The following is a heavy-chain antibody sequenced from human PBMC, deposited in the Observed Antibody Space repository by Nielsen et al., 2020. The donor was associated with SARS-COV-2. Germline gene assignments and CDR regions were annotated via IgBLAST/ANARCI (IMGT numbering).Heavy chain of an antibody. V-gene: IGHV1-8*02. Sequence: ASVKVSCKASGYSFTSYEINWVRQATGQGLEWMGWMNPNSGNTGYAQKFQGRVTMTRSTSTSTAYMELSSLRSEDTAVYYCAREYGEGVDYWGQGTLVTVSS. J-gene: IGHJ4*02. CDR3: AREYGEGVDY. CDR2: MNPNSGNT. D-gene: IGHD4-17*01. CDR1: GYSFTSYE.